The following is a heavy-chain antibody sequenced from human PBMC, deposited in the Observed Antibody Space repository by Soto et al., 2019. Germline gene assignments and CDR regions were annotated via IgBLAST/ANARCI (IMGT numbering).Heavy chain of an antibody. J-gene: IGHJ3*02. CDR3: ARDRKTPYCGGDCYATGAFDI. Sequence: QVQLVESGGGVVQPGRSLRLSCAASGFTFSNYGMHWVRQAPGKGLEWVAVIWHDGSNKYYADSVKGRFTLSRDNSKNTLYLQMNSLRAEDTAVYYCARDRKTPYCGGDCYATGAFDIWGQGTMVTVSS. V-gene: IGHV3-33*01. D-gene: IGHD2-21*01. CDR2: IWHDGSNK. CDR1: GFTFSNYG.